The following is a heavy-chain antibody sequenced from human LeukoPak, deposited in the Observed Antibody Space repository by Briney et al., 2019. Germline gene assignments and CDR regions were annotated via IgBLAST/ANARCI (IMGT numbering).Heavy chain of an antibody. CDR2: IYSGGST. J-gene: IGHJ4*02. D-gene: IGHD1-26*01. Sequence: PGGSLRLSCAASGFTVSSNYMSWVRQAPGKGLEWVSVIYSGGSTYYADSVKGRFTISRDNSKNTLYLQMNSLRAEDTAVYYCAKAVGANRFDYWGQGTLVTVSS. V-gene: IGHV3-53*01. CDR1: GFTVSSNY. CDR3: AKAVGANRFDY.